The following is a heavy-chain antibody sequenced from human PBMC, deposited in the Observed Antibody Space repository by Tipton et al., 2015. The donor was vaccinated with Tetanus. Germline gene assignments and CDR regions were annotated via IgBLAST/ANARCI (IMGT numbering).Heavy chain of an antibody. D-gene: IGHD2-8*01. CDR2: IWSDGIQK. CDR1: GFTLSNHG. CDR3: ARDLSMYGLDLVDD. J-gene: IGHJ4*02. Sequence: SLRLSCVASGFTLSNHGMHWLRQAAGKGLEWVADIWSDGIQKYYADSVKGRFTISRDSSKNTLYLQMNSLRAGDTAVYYCARDLSMYGLDLVDDWAPGTLVTVSS. V-gene: IGHV3-33*01.